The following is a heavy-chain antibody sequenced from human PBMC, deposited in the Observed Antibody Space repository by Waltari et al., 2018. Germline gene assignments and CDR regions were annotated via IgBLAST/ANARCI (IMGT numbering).Heavy chain of an antibody. CDR2: ISFDSNNK. CDR3: ASVADTGYKTN. V-gene: IGHV3-30-3*01. Sequence: QVDLVESGGGVVQPGRSLRLSCAASGVTFHNYDMHWVRQARGKGLEWLAAISFDSNNKYDTDSVKGRFTISRDNSKNMLYLEMNSLGTEDTALYYCASVADTGYKTNWGQGTLVTVSS. D-gene: IGHD5-12*01. J-gene: IGHJ4*02. CDR1: GVTFHNYD.